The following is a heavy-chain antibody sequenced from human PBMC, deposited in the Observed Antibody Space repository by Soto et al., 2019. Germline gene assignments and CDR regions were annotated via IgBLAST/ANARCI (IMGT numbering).Heavy chain of an antibody. CDR3: AKDYYYGDYQADATFDY. Sequence: PGGSLRLSCSASGFIISAYTMGWVRLAPGKGLEWVSAIGGSGGSTYYADSVKGRFTISRDNSKNTLYLQMNSLRAEDTAVYYCAKDYYYGDYQADATFDYWGQGTLVTVSS. CDR1: GFIISAYT. V-gene: IGHV3-23*01. J-gene: IGHJ4*02. D-gene: IGHD4-17*01. CDR2: IGGSGGST.